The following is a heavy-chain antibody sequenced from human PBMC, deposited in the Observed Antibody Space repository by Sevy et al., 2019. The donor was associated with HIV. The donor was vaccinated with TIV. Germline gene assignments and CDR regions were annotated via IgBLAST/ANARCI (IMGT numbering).Heavy chain of an antibody. V-gene: IGHV3-30*18. CDR3: AKDFTGYNDMDV. CDR1: GIIFTTSG. Sequence: GGSLRLSCAVSGIIFTTSGMHWVRQAPGKGLEWVAVISYDGRNKFYGDSVKGRFTISRDNSKNILYLQMNSLRVEDTAVYYCAKDFTGYNDMDVWGQGTMVTVSS. D-gene: IGHD3-9*01. J-gene: IGHJ6*02. CDR2: ISYDGRNK.